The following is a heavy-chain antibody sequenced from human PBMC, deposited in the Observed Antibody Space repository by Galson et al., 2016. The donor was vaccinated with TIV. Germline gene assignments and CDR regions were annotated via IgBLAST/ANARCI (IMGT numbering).Heavy chain of an antibody. V-gene: IGHV1-2*02. CDR1: GYTFSGYY. CDR2: INPQSGDT. CDR3: ARDLGDSDTLPFDY. D-gene: IGHD3-16*01. Sequence: SVKVSCKASGYTFSGYYIHWVRQAPGQRLEWMGWINPQSGDTNYAQKLQGRVTMTRDTSVATAYMELNRLTSDDTAVYYCARDLGDSDTLPFDYWGPGTLVTVPP. J-gene: IGHJ4*02.